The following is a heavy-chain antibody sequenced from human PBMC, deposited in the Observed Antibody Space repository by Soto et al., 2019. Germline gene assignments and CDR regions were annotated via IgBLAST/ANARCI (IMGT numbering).Heavy chain of an antibody. CDR2: IYYSGSA. D-gene: IGHD2-2*02. CDR3: ARRYCSSTSCYRVFDY. J-gene: IGHJ4*02. CDR1: GGSVSSGSYY. Sequence: SETLSLTCTVSGGSVSSGSYYWSWIRQPPGKGLEWIGYIYYSGSANYNPSLKSRVTISVDTSKNQFSLKLSSVTAADTAVYYCARRYCSSTSCYRVFDYWGQGTLVTVSS. V-gene: IGHV4-61*01.